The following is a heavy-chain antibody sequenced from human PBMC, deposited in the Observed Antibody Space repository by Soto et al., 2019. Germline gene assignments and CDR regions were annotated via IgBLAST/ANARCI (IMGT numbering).Heavy chain of an antibody. CDR3: ARRGSGSYYDY. CDR2: ISASGDST. J-gene: IGHJ4*02. V-gene: IGHV3-23*01. D-gene: IGHD1-26*01. Sequence: EVQLLESGGGLVQPGGSLRLSCAASGFTFSSYAMRWVRQAPVKGLEWVSAISASGDSTYYADSVKGRFTISRDNYKNTLYLQMNSLRAEDTAVYYCARRGSGSYYDYWGQGTLVTVSS. CDR1: GFTFSSYA.